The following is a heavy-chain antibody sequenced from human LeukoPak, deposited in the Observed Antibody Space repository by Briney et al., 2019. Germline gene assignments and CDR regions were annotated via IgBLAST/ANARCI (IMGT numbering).Heavy chain of an antibody. CDR2: IYYSGST. Sequence: SETLSLTCTVSGGSISSSSYYWGWIRQPPGKGLEWIGSIYYSGSTYYNPSLKSRVTISVDTSKNRSSLKLSSVTAADTAVYYCARLPRRLLWFGEFQTDYWGQGTLVTVSS. D-gene: IGHD3-10*01. CDR1: GGSISSSSYY. V-gene: IGHV4-39*01. CDR3: ARLPRRLLWFGEFQTDY. J-gene: IGHJ4*02.